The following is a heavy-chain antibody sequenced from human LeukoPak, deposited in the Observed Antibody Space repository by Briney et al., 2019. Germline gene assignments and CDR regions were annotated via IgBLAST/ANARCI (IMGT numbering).Heavy chain of an antibody. CDR3: ARGCSGGSCYLDY. J-gene: IGHJ4*02. Sequence: TPSETLSLTCTVSGGSISSDSYYWSWIRQPAGKGLEWIGRIYTSGSTYYNPSLKSRVTISVDTSKNQFSLKPSSVTAADTAVYYCARGCSGGSCYLDYWGQGTLVTVSS. D-gene: IGHD2-15*01. V-gene: IGHV4-61*02. CDR2: IYTSGST. CDR1: GGSISSDSYY.